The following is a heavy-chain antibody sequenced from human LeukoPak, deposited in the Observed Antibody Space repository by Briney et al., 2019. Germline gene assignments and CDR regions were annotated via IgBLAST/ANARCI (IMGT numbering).Heavy chain of an antibody. V-gene: IGHV3-74*01. CDR1: GFTFSSYW. CDR2: VNIDGSST. CDR3: VRDFEWSFDT. D-gene: IGHD3-3*01. J-gene: IGHJ4*02. Sequence: GGSLRLSCAASGFTFSSYWMHWVRQAPGKGLVWVSRVNIDGSSTSYADSVKGRFPILRDNAKNTVYLQMNSLRPEDTALYYCVRDFEWSFDTWDQGTLVTVSS.